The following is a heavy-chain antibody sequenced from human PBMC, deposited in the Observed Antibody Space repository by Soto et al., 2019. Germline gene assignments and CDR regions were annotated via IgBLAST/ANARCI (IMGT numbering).Heavy chain of an antibody. CDR2: ISYDGSNK. Sequence: WGLLRHSYAAFWVTFIGFGMHCVLQAPGKGLEWVAVISYDGSNKYYADSVKGRFTISRDNSKNTLYLQMNSLRAEDTVLYYCEKRISGYVPWFAPWGQGTLVTVSS. CDR1: WVTFIGFG. CDR3: EKRISGYVPWFAP. D-gene: IGHD5-12*01. V-gene: IGHV3-30*18. J-gene: IGHJ5*02.